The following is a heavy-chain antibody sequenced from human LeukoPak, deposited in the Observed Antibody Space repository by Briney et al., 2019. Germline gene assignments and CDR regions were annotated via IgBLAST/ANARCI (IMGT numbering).Heavy chain of an antibody. CDR1: GYTFTGYY. V-gene: IGHV1-2*02. CDR3: ARNFAPVVPWFDP. Sequence: GASVKVSCKASGYTFTGYYMHWVRQAPGQGLEWMGWINPNSGGTNYAQKFQGRVTMTRDTSISTAYMELSRLRSDDTAEYYCARNFAPVVPWFDPWGQGTLVTVSS. D-gene: IGHD4-23*01. J-gene: IGHJ5*02. CDR2: INPNSGGT.